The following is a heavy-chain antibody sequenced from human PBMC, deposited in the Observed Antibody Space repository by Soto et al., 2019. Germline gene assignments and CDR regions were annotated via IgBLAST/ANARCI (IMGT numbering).Heavy chain of an antibody. CDR3: ARGSGYNFH. Sequence: GESLKISCKGSGYSFTSHWIGWVRQRPGKGLEWMGVIYPSDSDAKYSLSFQGQVTFSVDKSISTAYLQWSSLKASDTAIYYCARGSGYNFHWGQGTLVTVSS. V-gene: IGHV5-51*01. J-gene: IGHJ4*02. CDR1: GYSFTSHW. CDR2: IYPSDSDA. D-gene: IGHD5-12*01.